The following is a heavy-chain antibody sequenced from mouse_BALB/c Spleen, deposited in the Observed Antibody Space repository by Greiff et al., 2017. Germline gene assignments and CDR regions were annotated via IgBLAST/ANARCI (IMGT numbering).Heavy chain of an antibody. V-gene: IGHV1S56*01. J-gene: IGHJ4*01. CDR3: ARGGLNYRYGRFPIYYAMDY. CDR1: GYTFTSYY. Sequence: QVQLQQSGPELVKPGASVRISCKASGYTFTSYYIHWVKQRPGQGLEWIGWIYPGNVNTKYNEKFKGKATLTADKSSSTAYMQLSSLTSEDSAVYFCARGGLNYRYGRFPIYYAMDYWGQGTSVTVSS. CDR2: IYPGNVNT. D-gene: IGHD2-14*01.